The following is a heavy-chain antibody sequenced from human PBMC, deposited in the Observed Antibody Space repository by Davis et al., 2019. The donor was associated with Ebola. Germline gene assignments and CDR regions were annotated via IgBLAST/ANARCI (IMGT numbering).Heavy chain of an antibody. D-gene: IGHD2-15*01. J-gene: IGHJ4*02. CDR3: ARRSGPDY. CDR1: GFTFSSYT. Sequence: PGGSLRLSCAASGFTFSSYTMTWVRQAPGKGLEWVSSISISSAFIYYADSLKGRFTVSRDNSKNTLYLQMNSLRAEDTAVYYCARRSGPDYWGQGTLVTVSS. V-gene: IGHV3-21*01. CDR2: ISISSAFI.